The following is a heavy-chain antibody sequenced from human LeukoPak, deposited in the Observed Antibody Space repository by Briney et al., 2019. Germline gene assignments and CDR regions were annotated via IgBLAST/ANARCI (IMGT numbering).Heavy chain of an antibody. D-gene: IGHD4-17*01. J-gene: IGHJ3*02. V-gene: IGHV1-69*06. CDR2: IIPIFGTA. CDR3: AREYGDYHDALDI. Sequence: ASVKVSCKASGGTFSSYAISWVRQAPGQGLEWMGGIIPIFGTANYAQKFQGRVTITADKSTSTAYMELSSLRSEDTAVYYCAREYGDYHDALDIWGQGTMVTVSS. CDR1: GGTFSSYA.